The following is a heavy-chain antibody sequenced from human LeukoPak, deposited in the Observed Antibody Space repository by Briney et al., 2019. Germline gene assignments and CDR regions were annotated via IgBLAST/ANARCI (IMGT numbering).Heavy chain of an antibody. Sequence: PSETLSLTCAVSGYSISSGYYWGWIRQPPGKGLEWIGSIYHSGSTYYNPSLKSRVTISVDTSKNQFSLKLSSVTAADTAVYYCARTHWGFHDAFDTWGQGTMVTVSS. V-gene: IGHV4-38-2*01. CDR2: IYHSGST. CDR1: GYSISSGYY. CDR3: ARTHWGFHDAFDT. D-gene: IGHD7-27*01. J-gene: IGHJ3*02.